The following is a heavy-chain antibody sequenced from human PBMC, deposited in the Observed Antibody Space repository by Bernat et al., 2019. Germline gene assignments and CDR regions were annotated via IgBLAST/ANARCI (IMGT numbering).Heavy chain of an antibody. Sequence: QVQLVESGGGVVQPGRSLRLSCAASGFTFSSYGMHWVRQAPGKGLEWVAVIWYDGSNKYYADSVKGRFTISRDNSKNTLYLQMNSLRAEDTAVYYCARTGVVVAADYYYGMDVWGQGTMVTVSS. CDR3: ARTGVVVAADYYYGMDV. V-gene: IGHV3-33*01. CDR1: GFTFSSYG. CDR2: IWYDGSNK. J-gene: IGHJ6*02. D-gene: IGHD2-15*01.